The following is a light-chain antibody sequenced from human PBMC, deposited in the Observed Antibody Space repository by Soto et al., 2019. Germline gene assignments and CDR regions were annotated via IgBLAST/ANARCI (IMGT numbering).Light chain of an antibody. CDR1: QSVRSTY. J-gene: IGKJ5*01. CDR3: QQYGSSLSIT. Sequence: EIVLTQSPGTLSLSPGERATLSCRASQSVRSTYLAWYQQKPGQAPRLLIHGASSRATGIPDRFSGSGSGTDFTLTIRRLAPEDFAVYYCQQYGSSLSITFGQGTRLEIK. V-gene: IGKV3-20*01. CDR2: GAS.